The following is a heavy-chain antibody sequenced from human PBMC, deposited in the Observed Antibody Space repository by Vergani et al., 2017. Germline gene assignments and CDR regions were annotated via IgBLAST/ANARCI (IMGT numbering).Heavy chain of an antibody. CDR2: ISGSGGST. J-gene: IGHJ4*02. V-gene: IGHV3-23*04. Sequence: EVQLVESGGGLVQPGGSLRLSCAASGFTFSSYAMSWVRQAPGKGLEWVSAISGSGGSTYYADSVKGRFTISRHNSKNTLYLQMNSLRAEDTAVYYCARDLGYSSSWYSLDYWGQGTLVTVSS. D-gene: IGHD6-13*01. CDR3: ARDLGYSSSWYSLDY. CDR1: GFTFSSYA.